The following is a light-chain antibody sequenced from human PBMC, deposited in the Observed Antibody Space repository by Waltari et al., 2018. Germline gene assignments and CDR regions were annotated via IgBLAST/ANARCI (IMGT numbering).Light chain of an antibody. V-gene: IGKV3-15*01. CDR2: GAS. CDR3: QQYHSWPPYT. Sequence: EVVLTQSPATLSVSFGEQATPPCRASHNVATKLVWFQQKPGQAPRLLIYGASTRAPGAPVRFSGSGSGTEFTLTITNLQFEDSALFFCQQYHSWPPYTFGQGTKLEIK. CDR1: HNVATK. J-gene: IGKJ2*01.